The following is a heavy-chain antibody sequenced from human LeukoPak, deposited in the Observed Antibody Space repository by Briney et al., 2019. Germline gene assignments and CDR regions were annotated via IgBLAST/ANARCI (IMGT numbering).Heavy chain of an antibody. CDR2: IYSDNT. D-gene: IGHD3-10*01. J-gene: IGHJ1*01. V-gene: IGHV3-53*01. CDR1: GFTVSSNS. CDR3: ARSPYGSGSYPQY. Sequence: PGGSLRLSCTVSGFTVSSNSMSWVRHAPGKGLEWVSFIYSDNTHYSDSVKARFTISRDNSKNTLYLQMNSLRAEDTAVYYCARSPYGSGSYPQYWGQGNLVTVSS.